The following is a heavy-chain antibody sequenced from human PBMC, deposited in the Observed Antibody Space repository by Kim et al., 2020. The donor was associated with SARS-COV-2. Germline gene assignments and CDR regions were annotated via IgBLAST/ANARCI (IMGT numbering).Heavy chain of an antibody. V-gene: IGHV3-9*01. D-gene: IGHD5-12*01. Sequence: ADSVKGRSTISRDNAKNSLYLQMNSLRAEDTALYYCAKDLYSGYGNFDYWGQGTLVTVSS. J-gene: IGHJ4*02. CDR3: AKDLYSGYGNFDY.